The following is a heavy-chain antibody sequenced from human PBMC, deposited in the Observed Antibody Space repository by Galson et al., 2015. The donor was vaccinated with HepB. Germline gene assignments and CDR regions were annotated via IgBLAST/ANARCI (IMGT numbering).Heavy chain of an antibody. Sequence: SLRLSCAASGFTFSSYSMNWVRQAPGKGLEWVSYISSSGSTIYYADSVKGRFTISRDNAKNSLYLQMNSLRAEDTAVYYCARDGGDYYYYGMDVWGQGTMVTVSS. CDR2: ISSSGSTI. CDR1: GFTFSSYS. CDR3: ARDGGDYYYYGMDV. D-gene: IGHD3-16*01. V-gene: IGHV3-48*01. J-gene: IGHJ6*02.